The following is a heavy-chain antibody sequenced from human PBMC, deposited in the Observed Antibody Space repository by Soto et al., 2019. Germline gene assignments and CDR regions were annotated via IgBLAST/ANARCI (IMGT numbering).Heavy chain of an antibody. CDR1: GCSISSGGYY. CDR2: IYYSGST. Sequence: SETLSLTCTVSGCSISSGGYYWSWIRQHPGKGLEWIGYIYYSGSTYYNPSLKSRVTISVDTSKNQFSLKLSSVTAEDTAVYYCARDRVESGYPEYFQHWGQGTLVTVSS. V-gene: IGHV4-31*03. CDR3: ARDRVESGYPEYFQH. J-gene: IGHJ1*01. D-gene: IGHD3-22*01.